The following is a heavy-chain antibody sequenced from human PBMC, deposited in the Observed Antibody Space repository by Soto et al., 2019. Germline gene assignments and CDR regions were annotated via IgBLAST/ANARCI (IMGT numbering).Heavy chain of an antibody. D-gene: IGHD2-2*01. CDR3: ARDSDCRSTSCFLPPHF. CDR2: ISGGSSYI. CDR1: GFTFSDYN. J-gene: IGHJ6*02. Sequence: PGGSLRLSCVTSGFTFSDYNMNWVRQAPGKGLEWVASISGGSSYIYHEESVKGRFTISRDNAKNSLYLEMNSLRAEDTAVYYCARDSDCRSTSCFLPPHFWGQGPTGTAP. V-gene: IGHV3-21*06.